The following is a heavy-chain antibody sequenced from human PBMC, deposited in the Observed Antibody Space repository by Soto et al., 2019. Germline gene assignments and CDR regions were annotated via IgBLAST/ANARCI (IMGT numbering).Heavy chain of an antibody. CDR1: GASIKSYY. CDR2: MYYSGTT. Sequence: PSETLSLTCTVSGASIKSYYWSWMRQLPGKGLEWIGNMYYSGTTNYNPSLQSRVTLSVDTSKNQFSLKLTSVTAADTAVYYCAAAYDYWGQGTLVTVSS. D-gene: IGHD2-15*01. J-gene: IGHJ4*02. V-gene: IGHV4-59*01. CDR3: AAAYDY.